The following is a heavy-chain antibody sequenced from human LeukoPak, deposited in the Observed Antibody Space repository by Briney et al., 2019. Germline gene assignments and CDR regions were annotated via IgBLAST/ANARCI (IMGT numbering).Heavy chain of an antibody. D-gene: IGHD3-22*01. CDR1: GGTFNSYA. V-gene: IGHV1-69*01. Sequence: SVKVSCKPSGGTFNSYAISWGRQAAGQGLEWMGGIISIFGTANYAQKFQGRVMITADESTSTAYMELSSLRSEDTAVYYCARVDHLKPDYYDRVFDYWGQGTLVTVSS. J-gene: IGHJ4*02. CDR3: ARVDHLKPDYYDRVFDY. CDR2: IISIFGTA.